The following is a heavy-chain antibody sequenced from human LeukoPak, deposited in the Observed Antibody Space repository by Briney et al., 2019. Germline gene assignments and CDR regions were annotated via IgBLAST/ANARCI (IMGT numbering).Heavy chain of an antibody. CDR3: ASLVVVAANGWFDP. Sequence: PSETLSLTCTVSGGSISSGGYYWSWIRQHPGKGLEWIGYIYYSGSTYYNPSLKSRVTISVDTSKSQFSLKLSSVTAADTAVYYCASLVVVAANGWFDPWGQGTLVTVSS. CDR2: IYYSGST. D-gene: IGHD2-15*01. J-gene: IGHJ5*02. CDR1: GGSISSGGYY. V-gene: IGHV4-31*03.